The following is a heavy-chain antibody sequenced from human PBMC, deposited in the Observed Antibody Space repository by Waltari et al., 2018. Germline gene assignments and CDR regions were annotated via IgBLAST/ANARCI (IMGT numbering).Heavy chain of an antibody. Sequence: QVQLQQWGAGLLKPSETLSLTCAVYGGSFSGYYWSWIRQPPGKGLEWIGEINHSGSTNYNPSLKSRVTISVDTSKNQFSLKLSSVTAADTAVYYCARDAGTTGAFDIWGQGTMVIVSS. D-gene: IGHD1-7*01. CDR2: INHSGST. V-gene: IGHV4-34*01. J-gene: IGHJ3*02. CDR1: GGSFSGYY. CDR3: ARDAGTTGAFDI.